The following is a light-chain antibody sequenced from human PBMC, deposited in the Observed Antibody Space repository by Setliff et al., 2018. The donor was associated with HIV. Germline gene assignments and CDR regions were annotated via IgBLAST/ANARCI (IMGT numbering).Light chain of an antibody. J-gene: IGLJ1*01. CDR3: SSYAITNTLP. Sequence: QSALTQPASVSGSPGQPITISCTGTSSDVGGYSHVSWYQQHTGKAPKLIIYEVRNRPSGVSNRFSGSKSGNTASLTISGLQAEDEGDYYCSSYAITNTLPFGTGTKGTV. CDR2: EVR. CDR1: SSDVGGYSH. V-gene: IGLV2-14*01.